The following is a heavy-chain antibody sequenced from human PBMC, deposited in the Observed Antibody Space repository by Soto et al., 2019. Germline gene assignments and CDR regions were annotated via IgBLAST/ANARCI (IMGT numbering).Heavy chain of an antibody. CDR3: ARVGVVAATPSRWFDP. CDR2: IYYSGST. CDR1: GGSISSGDYY. V-gene: IGHV4-30-4*01. D-gene: IGHD2-15*01. J-gene: IGHJ5*02. Sequence: QVQLQESGPGLVKPSQTLSLTCTVSGGSISSGDYYWSWIRQPPGKGLEWIGYIYYSGSTYYNPSLRSRVTRSVDTSKNQFSLKLSSVTAADTAGYYGARVGVVAATPSRWFDPWGQGTLVTVSS.